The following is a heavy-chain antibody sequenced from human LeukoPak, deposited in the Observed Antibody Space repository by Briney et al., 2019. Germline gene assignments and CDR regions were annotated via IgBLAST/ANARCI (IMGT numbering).Heavy chain of an antibody. V-gene: IGHV3-23*01. CDR2: IRGSGVST. CDR1: GFTFSSYA. D-gene: IGHD3-3*01. J-gene: IGHJ6*02. CDR3: ANPEWLLPSYYYYGLDV. Sequence: PGGSLRFSCAASGFTFSSYAMSWVRQAPGKGLEWLSSIRGSGVSTYYADSVKGRFTISRDNSKNTLYLQMDSLRVEDTAVYYCANPEWLLPSYYYYGLDVWGQGTTVTVSS.